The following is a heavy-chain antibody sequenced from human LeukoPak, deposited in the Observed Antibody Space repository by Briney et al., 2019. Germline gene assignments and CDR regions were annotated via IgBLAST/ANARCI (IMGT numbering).Heavy chain of an antibody. V-gene: IGHV3-30*19. J-gene: IGHJ3*02. CDR3: ASRGIAVSGAGFDT. CDR2: ISYDGSNK. Sequence: PGGSLRLSCAASGFTFSSYGMHWVRHAPGKGLEWVAVISYDGSNKYYADSVKGRFTISRDNSKNTLYLQMNTLRAEDTAVYYCASRGIAVSGAGFDTWGAGKLVTVSS. D-gene: IGHD6-19*01. CDR1: GFTFSSYG.